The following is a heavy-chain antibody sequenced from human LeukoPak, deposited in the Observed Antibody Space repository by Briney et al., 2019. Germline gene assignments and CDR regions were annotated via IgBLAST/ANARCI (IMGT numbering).Heavy chain of an antibody. Sequence: SETLSLTCSVSGDSISNHYCNWIRQPAGKGLEWIGRIYTSGSTNYNSSLKSRVTMSVDTSKNQVSLKLSSVTAADTAVYYCATGDGYNSFDYWGQGTLVTVSS. CDR3: ATGDGYNSFDY. CDR2: IYTSGST. CDR1: GDSISNHY. D-gene: IGHD5-24*01. V-gene: IGHV4-4*07. J-gene: IGHJ4*02.